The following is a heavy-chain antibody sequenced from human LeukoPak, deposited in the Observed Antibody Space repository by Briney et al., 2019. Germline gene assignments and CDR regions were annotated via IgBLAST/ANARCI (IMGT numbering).Heavy chain of an antibody. J-gene: IGHJ4*02. CDR3: AKDRTSLDFDY. CDR1: GFTFSSYA. V-gene: IGHV3-30-3*01. CDR2: ISYDGSNK. Sequence: GRSLRLSCAASGFTFSSYAMHWVRQAPGKGLEWVAVISYDGSNKYYADSVKGRFTISRDNSKNTLYLQMNSLRAEDTAVYYCAKDRTSLDFDYWGQGTLVTVSS. D-gene: IGHD3-16*01.